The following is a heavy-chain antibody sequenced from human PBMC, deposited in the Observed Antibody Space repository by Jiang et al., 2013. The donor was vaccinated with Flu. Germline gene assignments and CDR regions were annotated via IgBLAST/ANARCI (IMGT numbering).Heavy chain of an antibody. CDR1: CLHQHVLRTT. Sequence: PGLVKASETLSLTCTCLWCLHQHVLRTTGPGSASPRKGLEWIGSLYYTGNTYYNPSLRSRVTLSVDTSKHKFSLEVTSVTAADTAVYYCAKQSGRLALVRGSGNYFDAWGQGTLVTVYS. V-gene: IGHV4-39*01. CDR3: AKQSGRLALVRGSGNYFDA. J-gene: IGHJ4*02. D-gene: IGHD3-10*01. CDR2: LYYTGNT.